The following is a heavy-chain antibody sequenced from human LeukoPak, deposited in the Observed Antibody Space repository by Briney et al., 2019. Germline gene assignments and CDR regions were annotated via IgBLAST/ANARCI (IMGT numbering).Heavy chain of an antibody. CDR2: ISTYSGNT. CDR1: GYTFTSYG. CDR3: ARDTNQLTYSDY. Sequence: APVKVSCKASGYTFTSYGFCWVRQAPGQGLEWMGWISTYSGNTKYAQKLQGRVTMTTDASTSTAYMELRSLRSDDTAVYYCARDTNQLTYSDYWGQGTLVTVSS. D-gene: IGHD2-2*01. V-gene: IGHV1-18*01. J-gene: IGHJ4*02.